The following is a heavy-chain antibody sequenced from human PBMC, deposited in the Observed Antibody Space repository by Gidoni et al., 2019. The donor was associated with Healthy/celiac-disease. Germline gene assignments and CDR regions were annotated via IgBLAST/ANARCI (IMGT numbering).Heavy chain of an antibody. CDR1: GFTFSSYS. D-gene: IGHD3-10*01. Sequence: EVQLVESGGGLVKTGGSLRLSCAASGFTFSSYSMNWVRQAPGKGLEWASYISSSSSYIYYADSVKGRFTISIDNAKNSLYLQMNSLRAEYTAVYYCASPMDWGQGTLVTVSS. V-gene: IGHV3-21*01. J-gene: IGHJ4*02. CDR2: ISSSSSYI. CDR3: ASPMD.